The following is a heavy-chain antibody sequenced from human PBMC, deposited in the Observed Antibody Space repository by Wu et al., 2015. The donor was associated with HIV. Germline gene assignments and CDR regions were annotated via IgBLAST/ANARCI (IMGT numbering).Heavy chain of an antibody. Sequence: QVQLVQSGAEMKKPGASVKLSCKASGYIFTTYYIHWMRQAPGRGLEWVGIINPSGGSTNYAQRFQGRVIMTRDTSTDTAYMELNSLRSEDTAVYYXARXKLHPGAAPGTHSPLGPLRVDVWGQGTNGHRLL. D-gene: IGHD6-13*01. V-gene: IGHV1-46*01. CDR1: GYIFTTYY. J-gene: IGHJ6*02. CDR3: ARXKLHPGAAPGTHSPLGPLRVDV. CDR2: INPSGGST.